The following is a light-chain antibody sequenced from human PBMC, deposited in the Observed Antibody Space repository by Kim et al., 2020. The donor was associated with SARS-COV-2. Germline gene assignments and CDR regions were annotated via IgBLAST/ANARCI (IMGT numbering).Light chain of an antibody. CDR1: SGAVTSGYY. CDR2: STT. Sequence: ELTQEPSLTVSPGGTVTLTCASSSGAVTSGYYPNWFQQIPGQAPRALIYSTTYKHSWTPARFSGSLLGGKAALTLSGVQPEDEAEYYCLLYYAGARVFGGGTQLTVL. J-gene: IGLJ3*02. V-gene: IGLV7-43*01. CDR3: LLYYAGARV.